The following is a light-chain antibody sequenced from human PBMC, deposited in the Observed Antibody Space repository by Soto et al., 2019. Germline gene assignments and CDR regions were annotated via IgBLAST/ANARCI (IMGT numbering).Light chain of an antibody. CDR3: AACDDSLNGRV. J-gene: IGLJ1*01. Sequence: SVLTQSASVSGSPGQSITISCTGTTSDIGFSYYVSWYQQHPDNAPKLIIYDVSDRPSGVSDRFSGSKSGTSASLAISGLQSEDEADYYCAACDDSLNGRVFGTGTKVTVL. V-gene: IGLV2-14*03. CDR1: TSDIGFSYY. CDR2: DVS.